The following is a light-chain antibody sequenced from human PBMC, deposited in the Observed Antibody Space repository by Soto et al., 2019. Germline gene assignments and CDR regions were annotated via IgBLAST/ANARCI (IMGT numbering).Light chain of an antibody. CDR1: QNITTY. J-gene: IGKJ5*01. CDR3: QQSYSSPVT. Sequence: DIQMAPPPCSLSPSVGGRVASTCRASQNITTYVNWYQQKPGKAPNLLIYGASNLQSGVPSRFSGSGSGTEFTLTISSLRPEDFATYYCQQSYSSPVTFGQGTRLEIK. V-gene: IGKV1-39*01. CDR2: GAS.